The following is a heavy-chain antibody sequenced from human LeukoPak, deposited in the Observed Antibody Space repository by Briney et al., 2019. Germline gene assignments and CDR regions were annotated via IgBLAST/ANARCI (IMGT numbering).Heavy chain of an antibody. V-gene: IGHV3-30-3*01. CDR1: GFTFNSYA. D-gene: IGHD5-12*01. Sequence: PGGSLRLSCAASGFTFNSYAMHWVRQAPGKGLEWVAVISYDGSNKYYADSVKGRFTISRDNSKNTLYLQMNSLRAEDTAVYYCARAIVATIGGGNYWGQGTLVTVSS. CDR3: ARAIVATIGGGNY. CDR2: ISYDGSNK. J-gene: IGHJ4*02.